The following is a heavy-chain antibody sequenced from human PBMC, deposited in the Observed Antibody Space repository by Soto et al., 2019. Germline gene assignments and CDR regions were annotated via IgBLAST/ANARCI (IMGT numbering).Heavy chain of an antibody. V-gene: IGHV4-31*03. J-gene: IGHJ4*02. CDR1: GGSISSGGYY. CDR3: ARAGLGVRGAYYFDY. Sequence: QVQLQESGPGLVKPSQTLSLTCTVSGGSISSGGYYWSWIRQHPGKGLEWIGYIYYSGSTYYNPSLKSRVTISVDTSKNQFSLKLSSVTAADTAVYYCARAGLGVRGAYYFDYWGQGTLVTVSS. D-gene: IGHD3-10*01. CDR2: IYYSGST.